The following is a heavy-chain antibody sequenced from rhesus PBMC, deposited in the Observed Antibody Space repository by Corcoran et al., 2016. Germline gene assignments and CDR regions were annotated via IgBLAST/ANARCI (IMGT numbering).Heavy chain of an antibody. CDR1: GGSFSGYY. D-gene: IGHD2-21*01. CDR2: ISGSSGST. J-gene: IGHJ6*01. CDR3: AREGGNTVLVVVGDYGLDS. Sequence: VQLQESGPGLVKPSDTLSLTCAVSGGSFSGYYWGWIRQPPGKGLEWIGDISGSSGSTDYNPPLKSRVTSSTDTSKNQFSLKLSSVTAADTAVYYCAREGGNTVLVVVGDYGLDSWGQGVVVTVSS. V-gene: IGHV4-165*01.